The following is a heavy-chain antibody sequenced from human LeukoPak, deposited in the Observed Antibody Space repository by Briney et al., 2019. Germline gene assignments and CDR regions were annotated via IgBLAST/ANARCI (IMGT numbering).Heavy chain of an antibody. D-gene: IGHD6-19*01. J-gene: IGHJ4*02. CDR1: GYTFTSYG. Sequence: ASVKVSCKASGYTFTSYGISWVRQAPGQGLEWMGWISAYNGNTNYAQKLQGRVTMTTDTSTRTAYMELRSLRSDDTAVYYCARPRYSSGWYGLFGYWGQGTLVTVSS. CDR3: ARPRYSSGWYGLFGY. V-gene: IGHV1-18*01. CDR2: ISAYNGNT.